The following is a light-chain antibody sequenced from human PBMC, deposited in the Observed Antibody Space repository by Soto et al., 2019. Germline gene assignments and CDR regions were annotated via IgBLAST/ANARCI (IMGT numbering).Light chain of an antibody. Sequence: AIRMTQSPSSLSPSTGDRVTITFLASQGISSYLAWYQQKPGKAPKLLIYAASTLQSGVPSRFSGSGSGTDFTLTISCLQSEDFATYYCQQYYSYPITFGQGTRLENK. CDR1: QGISSY. CDR2: AAS. V-gene: IGKV1-8*01. J-gene: IGKJ5*01. CDR3: QQYYSYPIT.